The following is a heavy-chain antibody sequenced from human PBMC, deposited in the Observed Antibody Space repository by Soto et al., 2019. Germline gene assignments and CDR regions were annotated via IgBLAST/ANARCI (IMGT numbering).Heavy chain of an antibody. V-gene: IGHV3-21*01. CDR3: ARLTSYGSSGYYCY. D-gene: IGHD3-22*01. CDR1: GFTFSSYS. Sequence: EVQLVESGGGLVKPGGSLRLSCAASGFTFSSYSMNWVRQAPGKGLEWVSSISSSSSYIYYADSVKGRFTISRDNAKNSLYLQMNRLRAEGAAVYYCARLTSYGSSGYYCYWGQGTLVTVSS. J-gene: IGHJ4*02. CDR2: ISSSSSYI.